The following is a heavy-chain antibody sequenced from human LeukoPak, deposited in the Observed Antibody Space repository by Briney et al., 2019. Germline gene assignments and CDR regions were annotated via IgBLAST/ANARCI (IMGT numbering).Heavy chain of an antibody. Sequence: GGSLRLSCAASGFTFSSYSMNWVRQAPGKGLEWVSYISSSSSTIYYADSVKGRFTISRDNAKNSLYLQMNSLRAEDTAVYYCAREGGAPRRLLWSGSNWLDPWGQGTLVTVSS. J-gene: IGHJ5*02. D-gene: IGHD3-3*01. V-gene: IGHV3-48*01. CDR2: ISSSSSTI. CDR1: GFTFSSYS. CDR3: AREGGAPRRLLWSGSNWLDP.